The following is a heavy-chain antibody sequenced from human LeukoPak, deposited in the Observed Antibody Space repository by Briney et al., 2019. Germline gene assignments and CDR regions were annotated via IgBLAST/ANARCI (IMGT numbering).Heavy chain of an antibody. CDR2: IYTSGST. J-gene: IGHJ3*02. V-gene: IGHV4-4*07. Sequence: PSETLSLTCTAAGGSISSYYRSWIRQPAGKGREWIGRIYTSGSTNYNPSLKRRVTMSVVTSKYQFSLKLSSVTAADTAVYYCARAYSSGWYGIYAFDIWGQGTMVTVSS. CDR3: ARAYSSGWYGIYAFDI. D-gene: IGHD6-19*01. CDR1: GGSISSYY.